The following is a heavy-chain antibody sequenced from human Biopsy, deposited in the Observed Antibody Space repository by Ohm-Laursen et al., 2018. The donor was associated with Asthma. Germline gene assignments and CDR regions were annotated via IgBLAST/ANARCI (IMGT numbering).Heavy chain of an antibody. V-gene: IGHV1-69*13. CDR1: GGSFSNFA. D-gene: IGHD2-21*01. CDR2: LIPDLGSA. J-gene: IGHJ4*02. Sequence: SVKVSCKASGGSFSNFAISWVRQAPRQGLEWMGGLIPDLGSADYAQMFEGRVTITADESTSTAYMELSSLRSEDTAMYYCARSYCGGDCFSPFDYWGQGTLVTVSS. CDR3: ARSYCGGDCFSPFDY.